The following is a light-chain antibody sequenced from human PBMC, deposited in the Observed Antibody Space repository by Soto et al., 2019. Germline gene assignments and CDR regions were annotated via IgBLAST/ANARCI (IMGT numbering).Light chain of an antibody. CDR2: EVG. Sequence: QSALTQPPSASGSPGQSVTISCTGTSRDVGGYNYVSWYQQHPGKAPKLIISEVGKRPSGVPDRFSGSKSGNTASLSVSGLQADDEADYYCSSYAGSNNLVFGGGTKLTVL. J-gene: IGLJ3*02. CDR1: SRDVGGYNY. CDR3: SSYAGSNNLV. V-gene: IGLV2-8*01.